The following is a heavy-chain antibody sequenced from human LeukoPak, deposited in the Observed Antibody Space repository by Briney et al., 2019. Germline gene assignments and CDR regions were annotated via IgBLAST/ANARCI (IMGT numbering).Heavy chain of an antibody. CDR2: IYYSETT. J-gene: IGHJ6*03. Sequence: SETLSLTCSVSGGSISNYFWSWIRQPPGKGLECIGFIYYSETTNYNPSFKSRVTISVDTSKNQFSLKLNSVTAADTAVYYCARFPGGAEYRHYYYIDVWGKGTTVTVSS. CDR1: GGSISNYF. CDR3: ARFPGGAEYRHYYYIDV. V-gene: IGHV4-59*01. D-gene: IGHD1-14*01.